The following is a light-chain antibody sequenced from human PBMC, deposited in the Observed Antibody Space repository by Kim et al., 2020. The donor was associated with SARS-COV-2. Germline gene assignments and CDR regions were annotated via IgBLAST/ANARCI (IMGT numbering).Light chain of an antibody. J-gene: IGKJ3*01. CDR3: QQSYMTPVT. CDR2: AAS. V-gene: IGKV1-39*01. Sequence: DTQMTQSPSSLSASVGDRVTITCRTTQSISSHLNWYQQKPGRAPKLVISAASTLQGGVPSRFSGSGSETDFTLTISSLQPDDFATYFCQQSYMTPVTFGPGTKVDIK. CDR1: QSISSH.